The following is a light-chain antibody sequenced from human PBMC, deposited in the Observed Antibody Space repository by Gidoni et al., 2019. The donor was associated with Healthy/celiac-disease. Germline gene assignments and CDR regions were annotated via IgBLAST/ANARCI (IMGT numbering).Light chain of an antibody. CDR1: QSISSY. J-gene: IGKJ5*01. Sequence: DIQMTQSPSSLSASVGDRVTITCRASQSISSYLNWYQQKPGKAPKLLIDAASSLQSGVPSRFSGRGYGKDFTRTRSSLQPEDFATYYCQQSYSTPITFGQGTRLESK. V-gene: IGKV1-39*01. CDR2: AAS. CDR3: QQSYSTPIT.